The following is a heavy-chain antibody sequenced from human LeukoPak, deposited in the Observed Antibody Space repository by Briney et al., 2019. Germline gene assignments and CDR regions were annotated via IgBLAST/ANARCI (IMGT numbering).Heavy chain of an antibody. D-gene: IGHD3-22*01. CDR2: IWYGGSNK. V-gene: IGHV3-33*01. CDR3: ARVRSGYSFGDY. J-gene: IGHJ4*02. Sequence: GGSLRLSCAASGFTFSSYGMHWVRQAPGKGLEWVAVIWYGGSNKYYADSVKGRFTISRDNSKNTLYLQMNSLRAEDTAVYYCARVRSGYSFGDYWGQGTLVTVSS. CDR1: GFTFSSYG.